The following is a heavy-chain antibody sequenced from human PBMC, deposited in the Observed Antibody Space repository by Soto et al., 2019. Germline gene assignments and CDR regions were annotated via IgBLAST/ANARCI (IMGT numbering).Heavy chain of an antibody. CDR2: IGIAGDT. D-gene: IGHD3-10*01. J-gene: IGHJ4*02. Sequence: GSLRLSCAASGFTFSSYDMHWVRQATGKGLEWVSAIGIAGDTYYPGSVKGRFTISRENAKNSLYLQMNSLRAGDTAVYYCVISLGELPDYWGQGTLVTFAS. CDR1: GFTFSSYD. V-gene: IGHV3-13*04. CDR3: VISLGELPDY.